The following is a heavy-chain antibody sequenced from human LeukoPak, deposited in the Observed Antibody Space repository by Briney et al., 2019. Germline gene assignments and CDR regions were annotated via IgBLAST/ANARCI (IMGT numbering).Heavy chain of an antibody. Sequence: ASVKVSCKASGYTFTSYDINWVRQATGQGLEWMGWINPNSGGTNYAQKFQGRVTMTRDTSISTAYMELSRLRSDDTAVYYCATHAAVSHYYYYMDVWGKGTTVTVSS. CDR3: ATHAAVSHYYYYMDV. V-gene: IGHV1-2*02. D-gene: IGHD6-13*01. CDR1: GYTFTSYD. J-gene: IGHJ6*03. CDR2: INPNSGGT.